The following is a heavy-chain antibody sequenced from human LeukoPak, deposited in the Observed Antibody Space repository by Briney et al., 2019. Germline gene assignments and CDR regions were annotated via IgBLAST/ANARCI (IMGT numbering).Heavy chain of an antibody. Sequence: PGRSLRLSCAASGFTFSSYDMHWVRQAPGKGLEWVAVIWSDGSYRYYGDSVKGRFTISRDNSKNTLYLQVNSLRAEDTAVYYCAREELNSLDCWGQGTLVTVSS. CDR3: AREELNSLDC. CDR1: GFTFSSYD. CDR2: IWSDGSYR. J-gene: IGHJ4*02. V-gene: IGHV3-33*01. D-gene: IGHD4-23*01.